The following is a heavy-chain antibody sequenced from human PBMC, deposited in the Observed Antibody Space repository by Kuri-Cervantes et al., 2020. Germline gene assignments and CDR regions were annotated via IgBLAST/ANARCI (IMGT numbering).Heavy chain of an antibody. J-gene: IGHJ4*02. CDR2: ISSSSSTI. Sequence: GESLKISCAASGFTFSSYSMNWVRQAPGKGLEWVSYISSSSSTIYYADSVKGRFTISRDNAKNSLYLQMNSLRAEDTAVYYCARGGLGYSGYDSWGDYWGQGTLVTVSS. V-gene: IGHV3-48*01. CDR1: GFTFSSYS. CDR3: ARGGLGYSGYDSWGDY. D-gene: IGHD5-12*01.